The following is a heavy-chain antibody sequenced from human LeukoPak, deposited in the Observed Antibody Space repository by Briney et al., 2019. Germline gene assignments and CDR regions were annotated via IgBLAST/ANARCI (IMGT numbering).Heavy chain of an antibody. D-gene: IGHD3-22*01. J-gene: IGHJ1*01. CDR1: GASISSGGYS. V-gene: IGHV4-31*03. CDR3: ARRYYDSSGYLQD. CDR2: IYYSGST. Sequence: PSETLSLTCTVSGASISSGGYSWSWIRQHPGKGLEWIGYIYYSGSTYYNPSLKSRVTISVDTSKNQFSLKLSSVTAADTAVYYCARRYYDSSGYLQDWGQGTLVTVSS.